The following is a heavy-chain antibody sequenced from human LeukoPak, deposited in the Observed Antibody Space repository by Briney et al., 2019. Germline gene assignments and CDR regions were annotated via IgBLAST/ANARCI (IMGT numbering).Heavy chain of an antibody. CDR2: INHSGST. V-gene: IGHV4-34*01. J-gene: IGHJ4*02. CDR1: GGSFSGYY. D-gene: IGHD1-26*01. Sequence: SETLSLTCAVHGGSFSGYYWSWIRQPPGKGLEWIGEINHSGSTNYNPSLKSRVTISVDTSKNQFSLKLSSVTAADTAVYYCARGVNSGYFDYCGQGTLVTVSS. CDR3: ARGVNSGYFDY.